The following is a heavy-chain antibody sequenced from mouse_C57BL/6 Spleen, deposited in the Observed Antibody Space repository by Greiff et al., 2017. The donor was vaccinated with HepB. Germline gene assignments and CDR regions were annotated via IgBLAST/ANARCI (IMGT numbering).Heavy chain of an antibody. J-gene: IGHJ2*01. CDR1: GYTFTSYW. CDR2: IDPSDSYT. Sequence: QVQLQQPGAELVKPGASVKLSCKASGYTFTSYWMQWVKQRPGQGLEWIGEIDPSDSYTNYNQKFKGKATLTVDTSSSTAYMQLSSLPSEDSAVYYCARGEFDYWGQGATLTVSS. CDR3: ARGEFDY. V-gene: IGHV1-50*01.